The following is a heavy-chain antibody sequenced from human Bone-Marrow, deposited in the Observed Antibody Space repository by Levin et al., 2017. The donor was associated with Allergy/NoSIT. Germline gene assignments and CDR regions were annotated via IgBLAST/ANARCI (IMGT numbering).Heavy chain of an antibody. CDR1: GFTFSSYA. CDR2: ISGSGGST. D-gene: IGHD5-18*01. Sequence: GGSLRLSCAASGFTFSSYAMSWVRQAPGKGLEWVSAISGSGGSTYYADSVKGRFTISRDNSKNTLYLQMNSLRAEDTAVYYCAKGSMIQLWTAYNCDGMDVWGQGTTVTVSS. V-gene: IGHV3-23*01. CDR3: AKGSMIQLWTAYNCDGMDV. J-gene: IGHJ6*02.